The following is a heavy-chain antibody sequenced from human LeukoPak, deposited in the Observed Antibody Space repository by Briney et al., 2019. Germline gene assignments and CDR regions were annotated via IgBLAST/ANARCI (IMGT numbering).Heavy chain of an antibody. CDR3: ARLPELPGFGDY. CDR2: ISSMSDYK. Sequence: GGSLRLSCAASGFTFSDYYMSWIRQAPGKGLEWVSSISSMSDYKYYADSVKGRFTISRDDAENSLYLQMNSLRADDTAVYYCARLPELPGFGDYWGQGTLVTVSS. CDR1: GFTFSDYY. J-gene: IGHJ4*02. D-gene: IGHD3-10*01. V-gene: IGHV3-11*03.